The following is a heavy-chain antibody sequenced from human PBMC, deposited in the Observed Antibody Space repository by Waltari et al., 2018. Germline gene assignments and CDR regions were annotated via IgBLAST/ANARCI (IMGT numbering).Heavy chain of an antibody. CDR2: IYYSGST. J-gene: IGHJ4*02. V-gene: IGHV4-31*03. Sequence: QVQLQESGPGLVKPSQTLSLTCTVSGGSISSGGYYWSWIRQHPGKGLEWIGYIYYSGSTYYNPSLKCRVTISVDTSKNQFSLKLSSVTAADTAVYYCARDKTGTTEFDYWGQGTLVTVSS. D-gene: IGHD1-1*01. CDR1: GGSISSGGYY. CDR3: ARDKTGTTEFDY.